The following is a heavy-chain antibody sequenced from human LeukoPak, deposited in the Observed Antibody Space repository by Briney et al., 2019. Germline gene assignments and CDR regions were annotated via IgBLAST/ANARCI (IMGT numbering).Heavy chain of an antibody. D-gene: IGHD3-3*01. Sequence: SETLSLTCTVSGGSISSSSYYWGWIRQPPGKGLEWIGYIYYSGSTNYNPSLKSRVTISVDTSKNQFSLKLSSVTAADTAVYYCARVYTYYDFWSGYYSYYYMDVWGKGTTVTVSS. V-gene: IGHV4-61*05. CDR3: ARVYTYYDFWSGYYSYYYMDV. J-gene: IGHJ6*03. CDR1: GGSISSSSYY. CDR2: IYYSGST.